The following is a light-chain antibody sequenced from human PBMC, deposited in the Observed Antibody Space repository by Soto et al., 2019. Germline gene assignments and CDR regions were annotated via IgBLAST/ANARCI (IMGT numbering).Light chain of an antibody. Sequence: EIVLTQSPGTLSLSTGERATLSCRASESVRDNYLAWYQQRSGQAPRLVIYGASSRASAVPDRFSGSGSGADFTLTISRLEPEDFAVYYCQQYGSSPLTFGGGTKVDIK. J-gene: IGKJ4*01. V-gene: IGKV3-20*01. CDR2: GAS. CDR1: ESVRDNY. CDR3: QQYGSSPLT.